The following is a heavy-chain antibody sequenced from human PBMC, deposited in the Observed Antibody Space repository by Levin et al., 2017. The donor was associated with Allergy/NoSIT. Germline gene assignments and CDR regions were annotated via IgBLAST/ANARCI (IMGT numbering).Heavy chain of an antibody. CDR1: GFTFDDYG. CDR3: ARALQQSGVEDAFDI. V-gene: IGHV3-20*04. CDR2: INWNGGST. Sequence: RTGGSLRLSCAASGFTFDDYGMSWVRQAPGKGLGWVSGINWNGGSTGYADSVKGRFTISRDNAKNSLYLQMNSLRAEDTALYYCARALQQSGVEDAFDIWGQGTMVTVSS. J-gene: IGHJ3*02. D-gene: IGHD2-8*01.